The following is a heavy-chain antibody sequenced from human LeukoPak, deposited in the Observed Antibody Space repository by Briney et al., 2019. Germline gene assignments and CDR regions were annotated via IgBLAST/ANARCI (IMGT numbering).Heavy chain of an antibody. CDR3: ARERGTCSSTSCSSDAFDI. CDR1: GGSISSSSYY. CDR2: IYYSGST. Sequence: SETLSLTCTVSGGSISSSSYYWGWIRQPPGKGLEWIGSIYYSGSTYYNPSLKSRVTISVDTSKNQFSLKLSSVTAADTAVYYCARERGTCSSTSCSSDAFDIWGQGTMVTVSS. V-gene: IGHV4-39*02. J-gene: IGHJ3*02. D-gene: IGHD2-2*01.